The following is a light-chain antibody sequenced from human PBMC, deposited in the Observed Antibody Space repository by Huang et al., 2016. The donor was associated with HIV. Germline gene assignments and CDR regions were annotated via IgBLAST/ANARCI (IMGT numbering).Light chain of an antibody. CDR1: QSISFF. Sequence: DIQMTQSPTSLSASVGDRVTITCRASQSISFFLNWYLQKPGKAPQLLIYAASGLQRGVPSRFSGSGSGTDFTLSISSLQAEDFGTYYCQQSYATPRTFGQGTKVE. V-gene: IGKV1-39*01. CDR3: QQSYATPRT. J-gene: IGKJ1*01. CDR2: AAS.